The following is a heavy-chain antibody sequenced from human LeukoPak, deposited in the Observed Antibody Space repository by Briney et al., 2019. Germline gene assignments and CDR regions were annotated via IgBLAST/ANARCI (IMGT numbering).Heavy chain of an antibody. V-gene: IGHV3-13*05. CDR3: ARADAGYYGMDV. CDR2: IGTGGDQ. J-gene: IGHJ6*02. CDR1: GFTFSSYD. Sequence: GGSLRLSCAASGFTFSSYDMHWVRHATGKGLEWVSAIGTGGDQYYPGSVKGRFTISRENDKNALYLQMNSLRAGDTAVYYCARADAGYYGMDVWGQGTTVTVSS.